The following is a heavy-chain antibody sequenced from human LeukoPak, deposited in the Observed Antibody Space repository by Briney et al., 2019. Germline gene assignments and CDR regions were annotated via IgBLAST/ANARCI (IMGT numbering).Heavy chain of an antibody. CDR2: ITDNGATT. V-gene: IGHV3-23*01. Sequence: GGSLRLSCAASGFTFSSYAMSWVRQAPGKGLEWVSAITDNGATTYYADSVKGRFTISRDNSKNTLYLQMGSLRPEDMAVYYCARGLYYYDSGGYPRWGQGTLVTVSS. D-gene: IGHD3-22*01. J-gene: IGHJ4*02. CDR1: GFTFSSYA. CDR3: ARGLYYYDSGGYPR.